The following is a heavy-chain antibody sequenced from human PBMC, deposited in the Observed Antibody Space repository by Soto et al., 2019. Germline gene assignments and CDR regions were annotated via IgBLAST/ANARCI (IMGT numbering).Heavy chain of an antibody. D-gene: IGHD2-2*01. Sequence: GASVKVSCKASGYTFTNYGISWVRQAPGQGLEWMGWISTYNTNTNYAQKFQGRVTMATDTATSTVYMEMRSLTFDDTAVYYCARDRGHCSTSTCSFEAEYWGQGTLVTVSS. CDR1: GYTFTNYG. J-gene: IGHJ4*02. CDR2: ISTYNTNT. CDR3: ARDRGHCSTSTCSFEAEY. V-gene: IGHV1-18*01.